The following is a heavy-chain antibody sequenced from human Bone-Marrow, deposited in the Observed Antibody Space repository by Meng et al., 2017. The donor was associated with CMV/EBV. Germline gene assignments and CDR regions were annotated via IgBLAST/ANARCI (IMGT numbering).Heavy chain of an antibody. V-gene: IGHV5-51*01. D-gene: IGHD3-3*01. CDR2: IYPGDSDT. J-gene: IGHJ5*02. CDR3: ARLAIGFWSAYWGGKNWFDP. CDR1: GYSFTSYW. Sequence: GGSLRLSCKGSGYSFTSYWIGWVRQMPGKGLEWMGIIYPGDSDTRYSPSFQGQVTFSADKSINTAYLQWTSLKASDTAMYYCARLAIGFWSAYWGGKNWFDPWGQGTLVTVSS.